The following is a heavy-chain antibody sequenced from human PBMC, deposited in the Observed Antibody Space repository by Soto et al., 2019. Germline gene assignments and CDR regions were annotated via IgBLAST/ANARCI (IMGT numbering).Heavy chain of an antibody. CDR3: VKDRRTEAYGMEV. CDR1: GFTFSSHG. D-gene: IGHD2-21*01. J-gene: IGHJ6*02. Sequence: QVQLVESGGGVVQPGRSLRLSCAASGFTFSSHGVHWVRQAPSRGLEWVAVISDDGTRKHYGDSVKGRFTTSRDNSQNTLYLQMNSVRDEDTAVYYCVKDRRTEAYGMEVWGQGTTVSVSS. V-gene: IGHV3-30*18. CDR2: ISDDGTRK.